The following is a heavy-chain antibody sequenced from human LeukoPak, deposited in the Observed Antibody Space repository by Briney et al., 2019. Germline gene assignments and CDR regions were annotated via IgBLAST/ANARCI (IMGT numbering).Heavy chain of an antibody. V-gene: IGHV3-23*01. D-gene: IGHD3-3*01. Sequence: GGSLRLSCAASGFTFSSYAKSWVRQAPGKGLDWVSGSGSGGSTYYAYSVKGRFTISRDNSKNTLYLQMNSLRAEDTAVYYCAKDFWSGYYPNYWGQGTLVTVSS. CDR3: AKDFWSGYYPNY. CDR1: GFTFSSYA. CDR2: SGSGGST. J-gene: IGHJ4*02.